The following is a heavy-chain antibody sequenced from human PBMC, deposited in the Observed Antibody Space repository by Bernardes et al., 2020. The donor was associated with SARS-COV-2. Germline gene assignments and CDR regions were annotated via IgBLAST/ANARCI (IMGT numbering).Heavy chain of an antibody. CDR3: VRDSAARPLNVRRPWDGYYYPGMDA. J-gene: IGHJ6*02. CDR2: IYSGGTT. V-gene: IGHV3-66*02. Sequence: GGSLRLSCTASGFTVNDNYMAWVRQTPGKGLEWVSVIYSGGTTYYAASAKGRFTISRDNSRNTVYPQMDSLKIEDTAIYYWVRDSAARPLNVRRPWDGYYYPGMDAWGQGTTVIVSS. D-gene: IGHD3-10*01. CDR1: GFTVNDNY.